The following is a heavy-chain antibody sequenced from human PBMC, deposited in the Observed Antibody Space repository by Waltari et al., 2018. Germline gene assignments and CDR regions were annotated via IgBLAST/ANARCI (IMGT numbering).Heavy chain of an antibody. CDR1: GFTFSSYS. CDR2: ISSSSSTI. J-gene: IGHJ4*02. D-gene: IGHD3-22*01. CDR3: ARWDLHYYDSCGAPY. V-gene: IGHV3-48*04. Sequence: EVQLVESGGGLVQPGGSLRLSCAASGFTFSSYSMNWVRQAPGKGLEWVSYISSSSSTIYYADSVKGRFTISRDNAKNSLYLQMNSLRAEDTAVYYCARWDLHYYDSCGAPYWGQGTLVTVSS.